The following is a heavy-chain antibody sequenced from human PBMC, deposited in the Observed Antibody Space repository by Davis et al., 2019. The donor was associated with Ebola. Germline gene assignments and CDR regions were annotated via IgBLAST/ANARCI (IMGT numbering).Heavy chain of an antibody. D-gene: IGHD4/OR15-4a*01. V-gene: IGHV4-59*08. J-gene: IGHJ4*02. Sequence: MPSETLSLTCIVSGGSISGSLWSWWSWIRQPPGRELEWIGYIFYGGSTTYNPSLESRVTISIDTSTNQLSLRLNSVTAADTAVYFCASGVAGGAKGAFDYWGPGTLVTVSS. CDR2: IFYGGST. CDR3: ASGVAGGAKGAFDY. CDR1: GGSISGSL.